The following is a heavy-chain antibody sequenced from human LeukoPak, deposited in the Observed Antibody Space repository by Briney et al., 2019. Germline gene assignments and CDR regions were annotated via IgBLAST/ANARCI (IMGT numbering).Heavy chain of an antibody. Sequence: GGSLRLSCAASGFTFSSYAMSWVRQAPGRGLEWVSAISGSGGSTFYAGYVKGRFTISRDNSKNTLYLQMNSLRAEDTAVYYCAKSIVGATQYFQHWGQGTLVTVSS. CDR3: AKSIVGATQYFQH. CDR1: GFTFSSYA. D-gene: IGHD1-26*01. J-gene: IGHJ1*01. V-gene: IGHV3-23*01. CDR2: ISGSGGST.